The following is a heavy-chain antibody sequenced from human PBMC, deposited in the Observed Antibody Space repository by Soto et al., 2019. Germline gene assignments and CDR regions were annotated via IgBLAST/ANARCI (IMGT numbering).Heavy chain of an antibody. Sequence: GASVKVSCKASGGTLSNYALSWVRQAPGQGLEWVGGIIPIFGTSNYAQNFQGRVTITADESTSTAYMELSSLRSEDTAVYYCARGVRTGFYGMDVWGQGTTVTVSS. J-gene: IGHJ6*02. CDR2: IIPIFGTS. CDR1: GGTLSNYA. CDR3: ARGVRTGFYGMDV. D-gene: IGHD3-10*01. V-gene: IGHV1-69*13.